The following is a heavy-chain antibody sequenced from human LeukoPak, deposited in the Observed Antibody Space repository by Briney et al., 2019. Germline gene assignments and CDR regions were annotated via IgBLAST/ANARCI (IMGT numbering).Heavy chain of an antibody. J-gene: IGHJ5*02. Sequence: SVKVSCKASGGTFISYAISWVLQAPGHGLEWMGGIIPIFGTANYAQKFQGRVTITADESTGTAYMELSSLRSEDTAVYYCARGTINFGVVTGRFDPWGQGTLVTVSS. V-gene: IGHV1-69*01. CDR3: ARGTINFGVVTGRFDP. CDR1: GGTFISYA. D-gene: IGHD3-3*01. CDR2: IIPIFGTA.